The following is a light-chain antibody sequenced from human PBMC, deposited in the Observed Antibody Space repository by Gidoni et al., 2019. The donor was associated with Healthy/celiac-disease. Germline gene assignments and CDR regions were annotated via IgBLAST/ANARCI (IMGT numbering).Light chain of an antibody. J-gene: IGKJ1*01. V-gene: IGKV3D-7*01. CDR2: GAS. CDR1: QSVSSSY. Sequence: PGERVTLSCRASQSVSSSYLTWYQQKPGQAPRLLIYGASTRATSIPARFSGSGSGTDFTLTISRLQPEDFAVYYCQQDYNLPLRTFGQGTKVEIK. CDR3: QQDYNLPLRT.